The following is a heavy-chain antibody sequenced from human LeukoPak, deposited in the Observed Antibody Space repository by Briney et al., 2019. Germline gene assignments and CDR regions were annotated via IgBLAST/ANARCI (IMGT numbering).Heavy chain of an antibody. CDR1: GYSFTSYW. Sequence: GESLKISWKGSGYSFTSYWNGLVRPMPGKGLEWMGIIYPGDSDTRYSPSFQGQVTMSGDKSISTAYLQWSSLKASDTAMYYCARQLPLIAPLGEVWFDPWGQGTLVTVSS. D-gene: IGHD3-10*01. J-gene: IGHJ5*02. CDR2: IYPGDSDT. CDR3: ARQLPLIAPLGEVWFDP. V-gene: IGHV5-51*01.